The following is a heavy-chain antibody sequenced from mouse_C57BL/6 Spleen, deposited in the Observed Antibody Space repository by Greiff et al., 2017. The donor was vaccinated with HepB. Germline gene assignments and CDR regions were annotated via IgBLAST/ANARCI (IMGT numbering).Heavy chain of an antibody. V-gene: IGHV1-55*01. CDR2: IYPGSGST. J-gene: IGHJ4*01. CDR3: ARWDDYVRAVYAMDY. D-gene: IGHD2-4*01. CDR1: GYTFTSYW. Sequence: QVQLQQPGAELVKPGASVKMSCKASGYTFTSYWITWVKQRPGQGLECIGDIYPGSGSTNYNEKFKSKATLTVDTSSSTAYMQLSSLTSEDSAVYYCARWDDYVRAVYAMDYWGQGTSVTVSS.